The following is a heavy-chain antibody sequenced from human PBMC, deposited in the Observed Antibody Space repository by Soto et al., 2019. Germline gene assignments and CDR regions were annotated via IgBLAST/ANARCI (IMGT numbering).Heavy chain of an antibody. V-gene: IGHV1-69*06. CDR1: GGTFSSYA. Sequence: SVKVSCQASGGTFSSYAISWVRQAPGQGLEWMGEIIPIFGTANYAQKFQGRVTITADKSTSTAYMELSSLRSEDTAVYYCARDGGPGYCTNGVCFSRWGQGTLVTVSS. CDR3: ARDGGPGYCTNGVCFSR. J-gene: IGHJ4*02. CDR2: IIPIFGTA. D-gene: IGHD2-8*01.